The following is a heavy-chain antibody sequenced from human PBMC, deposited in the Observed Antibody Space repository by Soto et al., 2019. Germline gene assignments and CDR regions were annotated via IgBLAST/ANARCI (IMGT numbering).Heavy chain of an antibody. Sequence: QVQLVQSGAEVKKPGSSVKVSCKASGGTFSSYTISWVRQAPGQGLEWMGRIIPILGIANYAQKFQGRVTINADKSTSTAYMELSSLRSEDTAVYYCARSIVVVPAAMDYWGQGTLVTVSS. D-gene: IGHD2-2*01. CDR1: GGTFSSYT. CDR2: IIPILGIA. CDR3: ARSIVVVPAAMDY. V-gene: IGHV1-69*02. J-gene: IGHJ4*02.